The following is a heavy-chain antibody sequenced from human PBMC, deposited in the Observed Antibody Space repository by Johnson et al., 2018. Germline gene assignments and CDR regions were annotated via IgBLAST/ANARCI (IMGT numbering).Heavy chain of an antibody. J-gene: IGHJ1*01. CDR1: GLTFSRSG. CDR2: IWSDGSQH. CDR3: AKDNGPTMIRCFQH. Sequence: QVQLVQSGGGVVQPGGSLRLSCAASGLTFSRSGMHWVRQAPGKGLEWVAMIWSDGSQHYYADSVKGRFSISRDKSKKTLYLQMNSLRVEATAVYYCAKDNGPTMIRCFQHWGQGTLVTVSS. D-gene: IGHD3-22*01. V-gene: IGHV3-30*02.